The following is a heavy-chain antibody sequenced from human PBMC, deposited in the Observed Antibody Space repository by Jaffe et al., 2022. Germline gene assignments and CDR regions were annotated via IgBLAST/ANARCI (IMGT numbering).Heavy chain of an antibody. CDR2: INHSGST. V-gene: IGHV4-34*01. D-gene: IGHD4-17*01. CDR1: GGSFSGYY. CDR3: AREGIPYGDYGQRPRYYYYYYMDV. J-gene: IGHJ6*03. Sequence: QVQLQQWGAGLLKPSETLSLTCAVYGGSFSGYYWSWIRQPPGKGLEWIGEINHSGSTNYNPSLKSRVTISVDTSKNQFSLKLSSVTAADTAVYYCAREGIPYGDYGQRPRYYYYYYMDVWGKGTTVTVSS.